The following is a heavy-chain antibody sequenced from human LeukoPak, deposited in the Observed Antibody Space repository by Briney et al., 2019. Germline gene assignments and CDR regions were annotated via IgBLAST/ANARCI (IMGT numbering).Heavy chain of an antibody. V-gene: IGHV4-39*01. CDR1: GGSISSSSYH. CDR3: ARRVVVVAATGNWFDP. Sequence: SETLSLTCTVSGGSISSSSYHWGWIRQPPGKGLEWIGSIYYSGSTYYNPSLKSRVTISVDTSKNQFSLKLSSVTAADTAVYYCARRVVVVAATGNWFDPWGQGTLVTVSS. J-gene: IGHJ5*02. CDR2: IYYSGST. D-gene: IGHD2-15*01.